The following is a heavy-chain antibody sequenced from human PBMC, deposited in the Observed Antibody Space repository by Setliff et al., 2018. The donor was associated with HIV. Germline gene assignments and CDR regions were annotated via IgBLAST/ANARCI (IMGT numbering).Heavy chain of an antibody. J-gene: IGHJ1*01. Sequence: ASVKVSCKTSGYTLNNDGISWVRQAPGHGLEWLGYIRAYNGNTNYAPKLQGRVTLTTDTSTSPAYMELRSLRSDDTAVYYCARDAPGNTEAAPGYWGQGTLVTVSS. CDR2: IRAYNGNT. CDR3: ARDAPGNTEAAPGY. CDR1: GYTLNNDG. D-gene: IGHD6-6*01. V-gene: IGHV1-18*01.